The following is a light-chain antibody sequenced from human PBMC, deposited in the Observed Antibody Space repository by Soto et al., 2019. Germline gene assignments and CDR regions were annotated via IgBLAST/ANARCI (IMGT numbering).Light chain of an antibody. CDR3: QQYASSPLT. V-gene: IGKV3-20*01. CDR1: QSVGRNY. Sequence: EIALTQSPGTLSLSPGERATLSCRASQSVGRNYLAWYQQKPGQAPRLLIYGASSRATGIPDRFSGSGSGTDFTLTISRLGPEDFAVFYCQQYASSPLTFGGGTKLEIK. J-gene: IGKJ4*01. CDR2: GAS.